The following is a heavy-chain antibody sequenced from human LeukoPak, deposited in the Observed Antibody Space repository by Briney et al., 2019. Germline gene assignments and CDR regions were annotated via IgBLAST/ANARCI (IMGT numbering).Heavy chain of an antibody. J-gene: IGHJ3*02. CDR1: GFTFSSYG. V-gene: IGHV3-30*02. CDR2: IRYDGGNK. D-gene: IGHD3-9*01. CDR3: AKVGSPYYDILTGYSPNDAFDI. Sequence: GGSLRLSCAASGFTFSSYGMHWVRQAPGKGLEWVAFIRYDGGNKYYADSVKGRFTISRDNSKNTLYLQMNSLRAEDTAVYYCAKVGSPYYDILTGYSPNDAFDIWGQGTMVTVSS.